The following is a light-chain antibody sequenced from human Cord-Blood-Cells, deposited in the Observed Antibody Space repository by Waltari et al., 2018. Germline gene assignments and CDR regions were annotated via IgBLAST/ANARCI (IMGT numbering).Light chain of an antibody. CDR3: CSHAGSSTWV. J-gene: IGLJ3*02. CDR1: SSDVWRYNL. Sequence: QSALTQPASVSGSPGQSITISCTGTSSDVWRYNLVSWYQQHPGKAPKLMIYEGSKRPSGVSNRCSGSKSGNTASLTISGLQAEDEADYYCCSHAGSSTWVFGGGTKLTVL. V-gene: IGLV2-23*01. CDR2: EGS.